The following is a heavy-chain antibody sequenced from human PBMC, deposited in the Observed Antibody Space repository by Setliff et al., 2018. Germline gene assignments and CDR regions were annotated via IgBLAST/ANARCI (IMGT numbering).Heavy chain of an antibody. CDR2: ISQTGTT. J-gene: IGHJ4*02. V-gene: IGHV4-59*01. CDR1: GGPIISSF. Sequence: PSETLSLTCTVSGGPIISSFWSWIRQPPGKGLEWIGYISQTGTTNYNPTLKSRVSISLDTSKSLFSLKLNSMTTADTAVYYCARGGTYRYFDYWGQGALVTVSS. CDR3: ARGGTYRYFDY.